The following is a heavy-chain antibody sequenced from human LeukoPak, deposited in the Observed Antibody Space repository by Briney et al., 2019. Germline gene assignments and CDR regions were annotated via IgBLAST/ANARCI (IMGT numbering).Heavy chain of an antibody. CDR3: AREGGRGYSYGPPLAFDY. Sequence: ASVKVSCKAPGYTFTSYGISWVRQAPGQGLGWMGWISAYNGNTNYAQKLQGRVTMTTDTSTSTAYMELRSLRSDDTAVYYCAREGGRGYSYGPPLAFDYWGQGTLVTVSS. D-gene: IGHD5-18*01. J-gene: IGHJ4*02. CDR1: GYTFTSYG. CDR2: ISAYNGNT. V-gene: IGHV1-18*01.